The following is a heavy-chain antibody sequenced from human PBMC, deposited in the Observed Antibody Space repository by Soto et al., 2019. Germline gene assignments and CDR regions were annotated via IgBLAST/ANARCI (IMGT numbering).Heavy chain of an antibody. D-gene: IGHD1-26*01. CDR1: GFSVSSNY. CDR2: HYSGGST. J-gene: IGHJ5*02. V-gene: IGHV3-53*01. Sequence: PGGSLRLSCAISGFSVSSNYLSWVRQAPGKGLEWVSVHYSGGSTYYADSVQGRFTISRDKSNNTLYLQMRRVRAEDTAVYFCARNRHPRGTVGATSPLDPWGHGNQVTVAS. CDR3: ARNRHPRGTVGATSPLDP.